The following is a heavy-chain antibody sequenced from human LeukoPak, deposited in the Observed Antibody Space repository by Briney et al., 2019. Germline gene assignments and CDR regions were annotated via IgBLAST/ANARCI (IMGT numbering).Heavy chain of an antibody. V-gene: IGHV1-24*01. CDR2: FDPEDGET. D-gene: IGHD2-21*02. Sequence: ASVKVSCKVSGYTLTELSMHWWRQAPGKGLGGMGGFDPEDGETIYAQKFQGRVTMTEDTSTDTAYMELSSLRSEDTAVYYCRILPPYCGGDCLYGPHYFDYWGQGTLVTVSS. CDR3: RILPPYCGGDCLYGPHYFDY. CDR1: GYTLTELS. J-gene: IGHJ4*02.